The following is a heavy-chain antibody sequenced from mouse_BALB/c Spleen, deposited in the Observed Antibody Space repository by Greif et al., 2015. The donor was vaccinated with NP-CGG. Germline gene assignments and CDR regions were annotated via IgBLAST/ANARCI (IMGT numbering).Heavy chain of an antibody. J-gene: IGHJ3*01. CDR3: AGPSDFAY. Sequence: EVKLMESGGGLVKPGGSLKLSCAASGFTFSSYAMSWVRQTPEKRLEWVATISSGGSYTYYPDSVKGRFTISRDNAKNNLYLQMSSLRSEDTAMYYCAGPSDFAYWGQGTLVTVSA. CDR2: ISSGGSYT. V-gene: IGHV5-9-3*01. D-gene: IGHD2-10*02. CDR1: GFTFSSYA.